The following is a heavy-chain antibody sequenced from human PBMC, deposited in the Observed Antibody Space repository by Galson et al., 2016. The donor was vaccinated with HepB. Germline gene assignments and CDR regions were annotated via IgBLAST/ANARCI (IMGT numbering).Heavy chain of an antibody. CDR1: GFTFSDYY. CDR3: GRAAGSGSQYYYGVDV. D-gene: IGHD3-10*01. Sequence: LSCAGSGFTFSDYYMTWIRQAPGKGPEWLSSISSGSSVIYYADSVKGRFTISRDNAMNSLYLQMNSLRGEDTAVYYCGRAAGSGSQYYYGVDVWGQGNLVTVSS. J-gene: IGHJ6*02. V-gene: IGHV3-11*04. CDR2: ISSGSSVI.